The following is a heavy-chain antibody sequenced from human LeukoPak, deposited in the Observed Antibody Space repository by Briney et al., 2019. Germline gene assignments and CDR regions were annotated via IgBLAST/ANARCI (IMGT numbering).Heavy chain of an antibody. J-gene: IGHJ5*01. CDR2: INHSGST. CDR1: GGPFSGHY. V-gene: IGHV4-34*01. Sequence: SETLSLTCAVYGGPFSGHYWSWIRQPPGRGLEWIGEINHSGSTNYNPPLGRRLTISVDTSKNQFSLKLTSVTAADTAVYFCASRRDGYVNPFDSWGRGTLVTVSS. CDR3: ASRRDGYVNPFDS. D-gene: IGHD5-24*01.